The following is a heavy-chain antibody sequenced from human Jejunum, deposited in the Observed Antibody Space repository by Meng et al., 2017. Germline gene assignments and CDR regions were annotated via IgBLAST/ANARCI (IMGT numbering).Heavy chain of an antibody. CDR3: ARVASGNSQGPEGTDY. CDR2: INEDGSEK. D-gene: IGHD1/OR15-1a*01. CDR1: GFTFRNYW. J-gene: IGHJ4*02. V-gene: IGHV3-7*04. Sequence: GESLKISCEASGFTFRNYWMSWVRQAPGRGLEWVGQINEDGSEKYYVDSVKGRFAISRDNAKNTLYLEMNSLRAEDTAVYYCARVASGNSQGPEGTDYWGQGTLVTVSS.